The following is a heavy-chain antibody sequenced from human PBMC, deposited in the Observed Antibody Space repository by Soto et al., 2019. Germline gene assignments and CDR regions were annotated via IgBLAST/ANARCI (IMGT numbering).Heavy chain of an antibody. CDR2: ISTYSGDT. Sequence: QVHLVQSGVEVKTPGASVKVSCQASGYTFFTYDISWVRQAPGQGLEWMGWISTYSGDTKYAQKSQGRVTMTTDTSTTTAYLELRSLRSDDTAVYYCARHHGPTTSETWFDPWCQGTLVTVSS. D-gene: IGHD5-12*01. CDR1: GYTFFTYD. CDR3: ARHHGPTTSETWFDP. V-gene: IGHV1-18*01. J-gene: IGHJ5*02.